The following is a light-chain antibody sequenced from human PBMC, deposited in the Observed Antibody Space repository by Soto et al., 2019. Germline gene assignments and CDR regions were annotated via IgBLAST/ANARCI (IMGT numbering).Light chain of an antibody. J-gene: IGKJ4*01. CDR1: QSVRSNY. CDR2: DAS. CDR3: QQYGSSPLT. Sequence: EIVLTQSPDTLSLSPGERATLSCRASQSVRSNYLAWYQQKPGQAPRFLIYDASSRATGIPDRFSGSRSGTDFTLTISRLEPEDFAVYYCQQYGSSPLTFGGGTKVEIK. V-gene: IGKV3-20*01.